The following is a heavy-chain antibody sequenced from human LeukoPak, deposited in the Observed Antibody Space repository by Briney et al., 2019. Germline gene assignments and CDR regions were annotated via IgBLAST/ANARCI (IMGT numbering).Heavy chain of an antibody. V-gene: IGHV3-23*01. CDR3: AKEDTLTTVYFDY. D-gene: IGHD4-17*01. CDR2: ITDSGGST. Sequence: GGSLRLSCAASGFTFSRYDMSWVRQAPGKGLEWVSAITDSGGSTYYADSVRGRFTTSRDDSKNTLYLLMNSLRAEDTAVYYCAKEDTLTTVYFDYWGQGTPVTVSS. CDR1: GFTFSRYD. J-gene: IGHJ4*02.